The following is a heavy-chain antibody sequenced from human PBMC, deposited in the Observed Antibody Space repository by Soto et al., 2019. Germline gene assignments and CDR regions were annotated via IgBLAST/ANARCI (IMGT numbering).Heavy chain of an antibody. D-gene: IGHD5-12*01. J-gene: IGHJ4*02. CDR2: IRGKAYGGTT. CDR1: GFTFGGFA. CDR3: SRGMYSAYETSPLFFDF. Sequence: KSGGSLRLSCTASGFTFGGFAMSWFRQAPGKGLQWVGFIRGKAYGGTTEYAASVRGRFTVSRDDSKSIAYLEMNSLKTEDTAVYYCSRGMYSAYETSPLFFDFWGQGTLVTVSS. V-gene: IGHV3-49*05.